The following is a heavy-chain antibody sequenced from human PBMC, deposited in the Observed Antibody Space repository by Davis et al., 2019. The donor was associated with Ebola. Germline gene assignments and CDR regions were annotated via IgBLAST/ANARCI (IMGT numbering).Heavy chain of an antibody. J-gene: IGHJ4*02. Sequence: PGGSLRLSCAASGFTFSSYGMHWVRQAPGKGLEWVAVIWYDGSNKYYADSVKGRFTISRDNSKNTLYLQMNSLRAEDTAVYYCARDPTGSSWYSYFDYWGQGTLVTVSS. CDR1: GFTFSSYG. CDR2: IWYDGSNK. V-gene: IGHV3-33*01. CDR3: ARDPTGSSWYSYFDY. D-gene: IGHD6-13*01.